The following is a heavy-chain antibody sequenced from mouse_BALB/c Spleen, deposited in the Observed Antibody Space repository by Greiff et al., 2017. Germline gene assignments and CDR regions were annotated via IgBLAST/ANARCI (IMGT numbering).Heavy chain of an antibody. D-gene: IGHD2-10*02. CDR1: GFTFSSYY. V-gene: IGHV5-6-2*01. CDR3: ARQKYGNSYAMDY. CDR2: INSNGGST. J-gene: IGHJ4*01. Sequence: EVKLMESGGGLVKLGGSLKLSCAASGFTFSSYYMSWVRQTPEKRLELVAAINSNGGSTYYPDTVKGRFTISRDNAKNTLYLQISSLKSEDTALYYCARQKYGNSYAMDYWGQGTSVTVSS.